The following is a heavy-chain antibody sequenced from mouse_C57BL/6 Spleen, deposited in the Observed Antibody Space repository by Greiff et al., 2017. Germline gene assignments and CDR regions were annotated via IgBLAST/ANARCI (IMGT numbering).Heavy chain of an antibody. CDR1: GFTFSDYG. D-gene: IGHD1-1*01. J-gene: IGHJ1*03. Sequence: EVMLVESGGGLVKPGGSLKLSCAASGFTFSDYGMHWVRQAPEKGLEWVAYISSGSSTIYYADTVKGRFTISRDNAKNTLFLQMTSLRSEDTAMYYCARPYYYGSSYDWDLDVWGTGTTVTVSS. CDR3: ARPYYYGSSYDWDLDV. V-gene: IGHV5-17*01. CDR2: ISSGSSTI.